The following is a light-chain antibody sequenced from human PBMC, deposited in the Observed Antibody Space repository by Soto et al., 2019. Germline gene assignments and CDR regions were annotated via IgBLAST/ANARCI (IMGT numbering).Light chain of an antibody. CDR3: QKYNNWTLT. CDR1: QSVSAN. Sequence: EIVMTQSPATLSVSPGERATLSCRASQSVSANLAWYQQKPGQPPRLLIYGASTRATGIPARFSGSGSGTEFTLTSRSLQSEAFAVYYCQKYNNWTLTFGGGTKVEIK. V-gene: IGKV3-15*01. CDR2: GAS. J-gene: IGKJ4*02.